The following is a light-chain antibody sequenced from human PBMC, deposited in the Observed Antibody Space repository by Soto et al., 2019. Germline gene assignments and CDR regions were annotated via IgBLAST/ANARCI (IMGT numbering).Light chain of an antibody. CDR2: EGS. CDR3: CSYAGSSTYV. Sequence: QSVLNQAASGVWAPGTAITLSRPGNRRVVGSYNLVSWYQQHPGKAPKLMIYEGSKRPSGVSNRFSGSKSGSTASLTISGLQAEDEADYYCCSYAGSSTYVFGTGTKVTVL. CDR1: RRVVGSYNL. V-gene: IGLV2-23*01. J-gene: IGLJ1*01.